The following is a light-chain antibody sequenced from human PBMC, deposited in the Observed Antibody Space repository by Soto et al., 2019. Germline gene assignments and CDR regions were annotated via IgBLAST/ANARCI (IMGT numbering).Light chain of an antibody. CDR2: LESSGGY. CDR3: ETWDSNTRV. J-gene: IGLJ2*01. CDR1: SGHRNYI. V-gene: IGLV4-60*03. Sequence: QPELTQSSSASASLGSSVKLTCTLSSGHRNYIIAWHQQQPGKAPRYLMKLESSGGYNKGSGVPDRFSGSSSGADRYLTISNLQSEDEADYYCETWDSNTRVFGGGTKVTVL.